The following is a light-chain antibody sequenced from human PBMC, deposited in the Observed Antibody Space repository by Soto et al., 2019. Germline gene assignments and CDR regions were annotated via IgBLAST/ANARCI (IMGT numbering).Light chain of an antibody. J-gene: IGKJ1*01. CDR2: GAS. CDR3: QQDNNWPLT. Sequence: ETVMTQSPATLSVSPGGRATLSCRASQSISDTLAWYQQKPGQAPKLLIHGASTMDTGVPARFSGSGSGTDFKLTISSLQSEDFAVYYCQQDNNWPLTFGQGTKVDIK. CDR1: QSISDT. V-gene: IGKV3-15*01.